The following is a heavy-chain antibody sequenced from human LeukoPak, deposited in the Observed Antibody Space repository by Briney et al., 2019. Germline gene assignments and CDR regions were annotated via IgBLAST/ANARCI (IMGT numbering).Heavy chain of an antibody. CDR1: GYTFTSYG. CDR3: TGAYCSGGSCYDDY. J-gene: IGHJ4*02. Sequence: ASVKVSCKASGYTFTSYGIRWVRQAPGQGLEWMGWISAYNGNTNYAQKLQGRVTMTTDTSTSTAYMELRSLRSDDTAVYYCTGAYCSGGSCYDDYWGQGTLVTVSS. V-gene: IGHV1-18*01. CDR2: ISAYNGNT. D-gene: IGHD2-15*01.